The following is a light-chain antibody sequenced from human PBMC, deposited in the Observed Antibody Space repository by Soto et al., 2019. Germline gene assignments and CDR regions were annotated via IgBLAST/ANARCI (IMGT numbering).Light chain of an antibody. CDR3: QQSYSTPLT. Sequence: DIQMTQSPSSLSASVGARVPITSRASQSISSYLNWYQQKPGKAPKLMIYAASSLQSGVPSRFSGSGSGTDFTLTISSLQPEDVATYYCQQSYSTPLTFGGGTKVDIK. V-gene: IGKV1-39*01. CDR2: AAS. CDR1: QSISSY. J-gene: IGKJ4*01.